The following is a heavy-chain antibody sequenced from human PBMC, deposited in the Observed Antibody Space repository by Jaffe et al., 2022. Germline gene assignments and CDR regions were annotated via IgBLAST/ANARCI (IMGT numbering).Heavy chain of an antibody. CDR1: GGSFSGYY. D-gene: IGHD1-26*01. V-gene: IGHV4-34*01. CDR2: INHSGST. Sequence: QVQLQQWGAGLLKPSETLSLTCAVYGGSFSGYYWSWIRQPPGKGLEWIGEINHSGSTNYNPSLKSRVTISVDTSKNQFSLKLSSVTAADTAVYYCARGTGVGLFDYWGQGTLVTVSS. J-gene: IGHJ4*02. CDR3: ARGTGVGLFDY.